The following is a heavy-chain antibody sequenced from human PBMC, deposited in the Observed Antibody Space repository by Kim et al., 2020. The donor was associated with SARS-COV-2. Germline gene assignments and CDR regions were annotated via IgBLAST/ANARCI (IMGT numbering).Heavy chain of an antibody. V-gene: IGHV3-23*01. CDR1: GFTFINYK. Sequence: GGSLRLSCAASGFTFINYKMSWVRQAPERGLEWVSAIGGSGVRTFYADSVKGRFSISRDNSKNTLYLQMNSLRPDDTAVYYCAKDRGDYSGPSRYDYWGQGTLVTVSS. CDR2: IGGSGVRT. CDR3: AKDRGDYSGPSRYDY. D-gene: IGHD4-4*01. J-gene: IGHJ4*02.